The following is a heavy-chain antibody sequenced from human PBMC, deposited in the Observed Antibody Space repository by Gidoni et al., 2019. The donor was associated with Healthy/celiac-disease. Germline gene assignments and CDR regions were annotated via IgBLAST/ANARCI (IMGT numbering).Heavy chain of an antibody. D-gene: IGHD3-10*01. CDR2: IKRKTDGGTT. V-gene: IGHV3-15*01. Sequence: EVQLVESGGGLVKPGGSLRLSCAASGFTVSNAWMSWVRQAPGKGLEWVGRIKRKTDGGTTDYAAPVKGRFTISRDDSKNTLYLQMNSLKTEDTAVYYCTTEIYGSGRSGYFDYWGQGTLVTVSS. CDR1: GFTVSNAW. CDR3: TTEIYGSGRSGYFDY. J-gene: IGHJ4*02.